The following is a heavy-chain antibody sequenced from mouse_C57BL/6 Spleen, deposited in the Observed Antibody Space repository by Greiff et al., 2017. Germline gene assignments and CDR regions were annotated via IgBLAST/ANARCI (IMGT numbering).Heavy chain of an antibody. D-gene: IGHD1-1*01. J-gene: IGHJ1*03. V-gene: IGHV14-3*01. CDR3: ASVYGSSSYWDCDV. CDR1: GFNITNTY. Sequence: EVQLQESVAELVRPGASVKLSCTASGFNITNTYMHWVKQRPEQGLEWIGRIDPANGNTNYAPKFQGKATITADTSSNTAYLQLSSLTSEDTAIYYGASVYGSSSYWDCDVWGTGTTVTVSA. CDR2: IDPANGNT.